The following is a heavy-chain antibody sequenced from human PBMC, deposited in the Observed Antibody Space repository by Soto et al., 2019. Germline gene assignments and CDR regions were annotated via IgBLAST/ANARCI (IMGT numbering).Heavy chain of an antibody. V-gene: IGHV3-30*18. CDR3: AKGVVAARRNYYYGMDV. CDR1: GFTFSSYG. CDR2: ISYDGSNK. Sequence: PRLSCAASGFTFSSYGMHWVRQAPGKGLEWVAVISYDGSNKYYADSVKGRFTISRDNSKNTLYLQMNSLRAEDTAVYYCAKGVVAARRNYYYGMDVWGQGTTVTVSS. J-gene: IGHJ6*02. D-gene: IGHD6-6*01.